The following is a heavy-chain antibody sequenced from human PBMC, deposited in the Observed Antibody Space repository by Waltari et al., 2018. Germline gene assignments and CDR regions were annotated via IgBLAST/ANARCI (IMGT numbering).Heavy chain of an antibody. CDR3: AKGQNRINEEAGGNGYFDY. CDR2: IYYSGST. Sequence: QVQLQESGPGLVKPSQTLSLTCTVSGGSISSGDYYWSWIRQPPGKGLEWIGYIYYSGSTYYNPSLKSRVTISVDTSKNQFSLKLSSVTAADTAVYYCAKGQNRINEEAGGNGYFDYWGQGTLVTVSS. D-gene: IGHD6-13*01. J-gene: IGHJ4*02. CDR1: GGSISSGDYY. V-gene: IGHV4-30-4*08.